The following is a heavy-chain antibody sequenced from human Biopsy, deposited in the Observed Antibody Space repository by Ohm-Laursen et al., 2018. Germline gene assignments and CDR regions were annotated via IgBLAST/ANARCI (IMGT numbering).Heavy chain of an antibody. V-gene: IGHV1-69*04. J-gene: IGHJ5*01. CDR1: GATFSSIG. CDR3: ARTFGESFYGLSCDP. CDR2: ISPISDTA. Sequence: GASVKVSCNASGATFSSIGITWVRQVPGQGLKWMGRISPISDTAHYAQKFQGRVTISADKSTGTAFMELSSLRSEDTAVYYCARTFGESFYGLSCDPWGQGSLVTVSS. D-gene: IGHD2/OR15-2a*01.